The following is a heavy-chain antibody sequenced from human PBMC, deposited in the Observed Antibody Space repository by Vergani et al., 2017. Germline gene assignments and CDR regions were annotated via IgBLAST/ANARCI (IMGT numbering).Heavy chain of an antibody. D-gene: IGHD3-10*01. J-gene: IGHJ6*02. CDR3: AIAPDYYGSGSPVPHYYGMDV. Sequence: QVQLVQSGAEEKRPGASVKVSCKNSGYTFTGYYMHWVRQAPGQGLEWMGWINTDSGATNYAERFQGRVTMSRDTSISTAYMELSRLRSDDTAVYFCAIAPDYYGSGSPVPHYYGMDVWGQGTTVTVSS. CDR1: GYTFTGYY. V-gene: IGHV1-2*02. CDR2: INTDSGAT.